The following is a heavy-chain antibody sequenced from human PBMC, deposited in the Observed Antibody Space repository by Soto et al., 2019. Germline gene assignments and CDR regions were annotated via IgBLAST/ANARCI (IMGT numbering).Heavy chain of an antibody. V-gene: IGHV1-69*13. CDR2: IIPIFGTA. CDR1: GGTFSSYA. Sequence: ASVKVSCKASGGTFSSYAISWVRQAPGQGLEWMGGIIPIFGTANYAQKFQGRVTITADESTSTAYMELSSLRSEDTAVYYCASKLAPYNWFDPWGQGTLVTVSS. D-gene: IGHD6-6*01. CDR3: ASKLAPYNWFDP. J-gene: IGHJ5*02.